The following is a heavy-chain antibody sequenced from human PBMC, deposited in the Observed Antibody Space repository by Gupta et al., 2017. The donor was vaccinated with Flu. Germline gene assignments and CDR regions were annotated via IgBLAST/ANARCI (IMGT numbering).Heavy chain of an antibody. CDR2: ISFDASYK. CDR3: AKDQREYCSGGECYPQILDS. CDR1: GFIFSTYG. D-gene: IGHD2-15*01. Sequence: QVRLVESGGGVVQSGRSLRLSCTASGFIFSTYGLHWVRQAPGKGLEWVAVISFDASYKFYADSVRGRFTISRDNSKNTLNLQIHSLRTEDTAVYYCAKDQREYCSGGECYPQILDSWGQGTLVTVSP. J-gene: IGHJ5*01. V-gene: IGHV3-33*05.